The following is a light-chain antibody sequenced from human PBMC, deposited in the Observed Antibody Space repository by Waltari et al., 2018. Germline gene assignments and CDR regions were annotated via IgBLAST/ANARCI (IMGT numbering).Light chain of an antibody. J-gene: IGLJ3*02. CDR3: QSADSSVSYVM. Sequence: SYELTQPPAVSVSPGQTASITRSGDAVPTQDAYWYQQKPGQAPVLVIYKDSERPSGIPERFSGSSSGTAVTLTISGVQAEDEADYYCQSADSSVSYVMFGGGTKLTVL. V-gene: IGLV3-25*03. CDR1: AVPTQD. CDR2: KDS.